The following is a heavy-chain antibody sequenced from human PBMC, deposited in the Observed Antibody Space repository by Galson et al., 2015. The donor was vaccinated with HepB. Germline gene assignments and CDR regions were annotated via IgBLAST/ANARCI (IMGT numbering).Heavy chain of an antibody. J-gene: IGHJ5*02. CDR3: AHSVYSDCTNGVCYDWFDP. Sequence: PALVKPTQTLTLTCSFSGFSLSTSGMCVSWIRQPPGKALEWLALIYWNDDKRYSPSLKSRLTITKDTSKNQVVLTMTNMDPVDTATYYCAHSVYSDCTNGVCYDWFDPWGQGTLVTVSS. V-gene: IGHV2-5*08. D-gene: IGHD2-8*01. CDR1: GFSLSTSGMC. CDR2: IYWNDDK.